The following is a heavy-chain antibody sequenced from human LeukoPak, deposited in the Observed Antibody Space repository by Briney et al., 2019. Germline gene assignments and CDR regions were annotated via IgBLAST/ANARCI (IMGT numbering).Heavy chain of an antibody. CDR3: ANPRSSGFNWFDP. CDR1: GFTGSSNS. D-gene: IGHD6-19*01. J-gene: IGHJ5*02. CDR2: IYSDNT. V-gene: IGHV3-53*01. Sequence: PGGSLRRSGTGSGFTGSSNSRMWVGQAPGKGREGVSFIYSDNTHYLDSVKGRFTISRDHSKNTLYLQMNSLRAEDTDVYYCANPRSSGFNWFDPWGQGTLVTVSS.